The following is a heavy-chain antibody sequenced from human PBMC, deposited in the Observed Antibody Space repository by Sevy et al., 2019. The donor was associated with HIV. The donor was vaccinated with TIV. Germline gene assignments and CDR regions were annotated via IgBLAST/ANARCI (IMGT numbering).Heavy chain of an antibody. CDR2: INPNSGGT. Sequence: ASVKVSCKASGYTFTGYYMHWVRQAPGQGLEWMGWINPNSGGTNYAQKFQGRVTMTRDTSISTAYMELSRLRSDDTAVYYCARDYYGSGSYRWFDPWGQGTLVTVSS. J-gene: IGHJ5*02. D-gene: IGHD3-10*01. V-gene: IGHV1-2*02. CDR3: ARDYYGSGSYRWFDP. CDR1: GYTFTGYY.